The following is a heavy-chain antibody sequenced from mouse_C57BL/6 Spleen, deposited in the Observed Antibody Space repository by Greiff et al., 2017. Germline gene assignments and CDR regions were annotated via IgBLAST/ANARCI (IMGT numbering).Heavy chain of an antibody. CDR1: GFTFSSYG. CDR3: ARQVTTVVVYFDD. V-gene: IGHV5-6*01. J-gene: IGHJ2*01. CDR2: ISSGGSYT. D-gene: IGHD1-1*01. Sequence: EVKLVESGGDLVKPGGSLKLSCAASGFTFSSYGMSWVRQTPDKRLEWVATISSGGSYTYYPDSVKGRFTISRDNAKNTLYLQMSSLKSEDTAMXYCARQVTTVVVYFDDWGQGTTLTVSS.